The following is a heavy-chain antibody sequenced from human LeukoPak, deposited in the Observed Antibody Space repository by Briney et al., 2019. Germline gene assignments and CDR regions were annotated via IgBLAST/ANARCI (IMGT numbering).Heavy chain of an antibody. D-gene: IGHD3-16*01. J-gene: IGHJ4*02. V-gene: IGHV3-30*18. CDR2: ISYDGSNK. CDR3: AKDRTGEYFDY. CDR1: GFTFSSYG. Sequence: GGSLRLSCAASGFTFSSYGMHWVRQAPGKGLEWVAVISYDGSNKYYADSVKGRFTISRDNSKNTLYLQMNSLRAEDTAVYYCAKDRTGEYFDYWGQGTLVTVSS.